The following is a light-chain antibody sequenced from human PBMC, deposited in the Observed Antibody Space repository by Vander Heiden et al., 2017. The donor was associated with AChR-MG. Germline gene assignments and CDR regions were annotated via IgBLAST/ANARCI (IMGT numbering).Light chain of an antibody. J-gene: IGLJ1*01. V-gene: IGLV2-14*01. CDR2: DVS. Sequence: QSALTQPASVSGSPGQSITISCTGTSSDVGGYNYVSWYQQHPGKAPKLMIYDVSNRPSGVSNRFSGSKSGNTASLTISGLQAEDEADYYCSSYTSSSIRVFGTGTKVNVL. CDR3: SSYTSSSIRV. CDR1: SSDVGGYNY.